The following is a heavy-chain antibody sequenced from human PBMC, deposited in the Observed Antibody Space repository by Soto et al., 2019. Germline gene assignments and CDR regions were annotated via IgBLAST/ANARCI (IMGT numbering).Heavy chain of an antibody. CDR1: GYTFTSHD. D-gene: IGHD3-3*01. Sequence: ASVKVSCKASGYTFTSHDINWVRQATGQGLEWMGWMNPKNGDTGYAQRFQGRVTLTRDTATNTAYMELSSLRSEDTAVYYCARGVNYDLWSGSLQYYNYYYLDVWGKGTTVTVSS. J-gene: IGHJ6*03. CDR2: MNPKNGDT. V-gene: IGHV1-8*01. CDR3: ARGVNYDLWSGSLQYYNYYYLDV.